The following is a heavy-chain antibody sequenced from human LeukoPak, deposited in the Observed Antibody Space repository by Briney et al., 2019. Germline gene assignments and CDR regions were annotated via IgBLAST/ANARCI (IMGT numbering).Heavy chain of an antibody. V-gene: IGHV3-21*01. CDR3: ARDLMLVGAPYYYYYYGMDV. J-gene: IGHJ6*02. CDR2: ISNTGNLI. D-gene: IGHD1-26*01. Sequence: GGSLRLSCAASGFTFSIYSMNWVRQAPGKGLEWVSSISNTGNLIYYADSVKGRFTISRDNAKNSLYLQMNSLRAEDTAVYYCARDLMLVGAPYYYYYYGMDVWGQGTTVTVSS. CDR1: GFTFSIYS.